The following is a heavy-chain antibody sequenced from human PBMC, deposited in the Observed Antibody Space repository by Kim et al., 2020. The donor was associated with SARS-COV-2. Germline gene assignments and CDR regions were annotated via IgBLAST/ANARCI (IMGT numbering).Heavy chain of an antibody. D-gene: IGHD3-16*01. CDR2: INHSGST. Sequence: SETLSLTCAVYGGSFSGYYWSWIRQPPGKGLEWIGEINHSGSTNYNPSLKSRVTISVDTSKNQFSLKLSSVTAADTAVYYCARGLVWGNPISGYWGQETLVTVSS. CDR3: ARGLVWGNPISGY. J-gene: IGHJ4*02. CDR1: GGSFSGYY. V-gene: IGHV4-34*01.